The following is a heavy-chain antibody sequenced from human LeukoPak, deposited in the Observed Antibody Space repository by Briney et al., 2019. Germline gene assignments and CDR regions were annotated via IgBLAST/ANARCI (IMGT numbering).Heavy chain of an antibody. V-gene: IGHV4-59*12. Sequence: SETLSLTCTVSGGSISSYYWSWIRQPPGKGLEWIGYIYYSGSTNYNPSLKSRVTISVDTSKNQFSLQLNSVTPEDTAVYYCARGYWAHGMNVWGPGTTVTVSS. CDR3: ARGYWAHGMNV. D-gene: IGHD6-13*01. J-gene: IGHJ6*02. CDR1: GGSISSYY. CDR2: IYYSGST.